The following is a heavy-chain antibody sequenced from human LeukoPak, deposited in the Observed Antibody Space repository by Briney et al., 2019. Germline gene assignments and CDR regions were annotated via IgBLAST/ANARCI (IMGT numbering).Heavy chain of an antibody. CDR2: IYYSGST. CDR1: GGSINSYY. J-gene: IGHJ4*02. V-gene: IGHV4-59*08. Sequence: SETLSLTCTVSGGSINSYYWSWIRQPPGKGLEWIGYIYYSGSTNYNPSLKSRVTISVDTSKNQFSLKLSSVTAADRALYYCARQTTSGYLDYWGQGTPVTVS. D-gene: IGHD3-22*01. CDR3: ARQTTSGYLDY.